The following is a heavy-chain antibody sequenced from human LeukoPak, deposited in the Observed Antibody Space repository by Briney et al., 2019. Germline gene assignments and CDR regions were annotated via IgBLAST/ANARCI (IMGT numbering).Heavy chain of an antibody. CDR3: ARDQDIVVVVAARGGLDY. Sequence: ASVKVSCKASGYSFTSYYMHWVRQAPGQGLEWMGLINPSGSSTTYAQKFQGRVTMTRDMFTSTDYMELTSLRSEDTAVYYCARDQDIVVVVAARGGLDYWGQGTLVTVSS. CDR2: INPSGSST. CDR1: GYSFTSYY. V-gene: IGHV1-46*01. J-gene: IGHJ4*02. D-gene: IGHD2-15*01.